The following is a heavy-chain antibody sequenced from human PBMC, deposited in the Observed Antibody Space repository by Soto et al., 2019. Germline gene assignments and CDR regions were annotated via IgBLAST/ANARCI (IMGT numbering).Heavy chain of an antibody. V-gene: IGHV5-51*01. CDR2: IYPGDSDT. CDR1: GYSFTSYW. D-gene: IGHD2-2*01. Sequence: GESLKISCKGSGYSFTSYWIGWVRQMPGKGLEWMGIIYPGDSDTRYSPSFQGQVTISADKSISTAYLQWSSLKASDTAMYYCARSGPGYCSSTSCSVSNMDVWGKGTTVTVSS. CDR3: ARSGPGYCSSTSCSVSNMDV. J-gene: IGHJ6*03.